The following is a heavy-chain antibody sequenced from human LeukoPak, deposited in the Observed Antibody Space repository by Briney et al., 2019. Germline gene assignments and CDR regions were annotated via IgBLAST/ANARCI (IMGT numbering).Heavy chain of an antibody. CDR1: GFTFSSYG. V-gene: IGHV3-7*01. CDR2: MDENGNEI. D-gene: IGHD2-21*01. CDR3: ARPRGCGTSRCNNFDY. Sequence: PGGSLRLSCAASGFTFSSYGMHWVRQAPGKGLEWVAKMDENGNEIFYVDSVKGRFTISRDNAKISLYLQMNRLRADDTAVYYCARPRGCGTSRCNNFDYWGQGTLVTVSS. J-gene: IGHJ4*02.